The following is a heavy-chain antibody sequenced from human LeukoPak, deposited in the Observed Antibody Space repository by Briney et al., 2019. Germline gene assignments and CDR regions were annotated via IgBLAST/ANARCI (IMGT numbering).Heavy chain of an antibody. J-gene: IGHJ4*02. Sequence: GESLKISCKGSGYIFTSYWITWVRQMPGKGLEGMGMIDPTDSYTNYSPSFQGHVTISTDKSISTAYLQSSSLKASDTAIYYCARRGRSSFNFDFWGQGTQVTVSS. V-gene: IGHV5-10-1*01. D-gene: IGHD6-13*01. CDR2: IDPTDSYT. CDR3: ARRGRSSFNFDF. CDR1: GYIFTSYW.